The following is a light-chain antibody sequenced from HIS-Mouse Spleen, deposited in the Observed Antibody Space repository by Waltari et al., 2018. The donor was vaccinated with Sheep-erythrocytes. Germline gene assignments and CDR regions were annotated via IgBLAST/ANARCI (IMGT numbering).Light chain of an antibody. CDR3: QAWDSSTAV. J-gene: IGLJ2*01. CDR1: KLGDKY. Sequence: SYELTQPPSVSVSPGQTASITCSGDKLGDKYACWHQQKPGQSPVLVIYQDSKRPSGIPEGFSGSNSGNTATLTISGTQAMDEADYYCQAWDSSTAVFGGGTKLTVL. V-gene: IGLV3-1*01. CDR2: QDS.